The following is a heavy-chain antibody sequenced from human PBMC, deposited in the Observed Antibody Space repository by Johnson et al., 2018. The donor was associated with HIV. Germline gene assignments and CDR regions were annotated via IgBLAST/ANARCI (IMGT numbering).Heavy chain of an antibody. CDR3: AKGLAAGDDAFDI. Sequence: QVQLVESGGGAVQPGKSLRLSCVVSGFTFSSYAVHWVRQAPGKGLEWVAVISYDGSNKYYADSVKGRFTISRDNSKNTLYLQMNSLRAEDTAVYYCAKGLAAGDDAFDIWGQGTMVTVSS. V-gene: IGHV3-30-3*01. CDR2: ISYDGSNK. J-gene: IGHJ3*02. D-gene: IGHD6-25*01. CDR1: GFTFSSYA.